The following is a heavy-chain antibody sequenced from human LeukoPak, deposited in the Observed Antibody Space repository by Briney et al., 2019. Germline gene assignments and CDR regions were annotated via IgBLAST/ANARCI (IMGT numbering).Heavy chain of an antibody. V-gene: IGHV4-59*01. D-gene: IGHD6-13*01. CDR2: IYYSGSI. Sequence: SETLSLTCTVSGGSISSYYWSWIRQPPGKGLEWIGYIYYSGSINYNPSLKSRVTISVDTSKNQFSLKLSSVTAADTAVYYCARDQEGIAAAGWDYWGQGTLVTVSS. J-gene: IGHJ4*02. CDR1: GGSISSYY. CDR3: ARDQEGIAAAGWDY.